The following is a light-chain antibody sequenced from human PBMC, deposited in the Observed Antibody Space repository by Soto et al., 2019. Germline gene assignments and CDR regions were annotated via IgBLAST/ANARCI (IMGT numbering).Light chain of an antibody. CDR1: QSVSSN. J-gene: IGKJ4*01. CDR3: QQYNNCPPLT. Sequence: EIVMTQSPATLSVSPGERATLSCRASQSVSSNLAWYQQKPGQAPRLLIYGASTRATGIPARFSGSGSGTEFTLIIRNLQSEDFAVYYCQQYNNCPPLTFGGGTKVEIK. CDR2: GAS. V-gene: IGKV3-15*01.